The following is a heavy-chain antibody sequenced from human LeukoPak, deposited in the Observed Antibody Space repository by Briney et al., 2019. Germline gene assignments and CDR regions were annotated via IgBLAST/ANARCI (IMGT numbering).Heavy chain of an antibody. CDR2: IYTSGST. J-gene: IGHJ3*02. D-gene: IGHD6-19*01. CDR1: GGSISSYY. V-gene: IGHV4-4*07. Sequence: PSETLSLTCTVSGGSISSYYWSWIRQPAGKGLEWIGRIYTSGSTNYNPSLKSRVTMSVDTSKNQFSLKLSSVTAADTAVYYCARDRVEQWXPDRDAFDIWGQGTMVTV. CDR3: ARDRVEQWXPDRDAFDI.